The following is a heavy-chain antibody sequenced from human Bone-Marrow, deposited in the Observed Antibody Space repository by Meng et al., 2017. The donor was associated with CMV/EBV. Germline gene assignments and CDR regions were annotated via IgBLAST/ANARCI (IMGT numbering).Heavy chain of an antibody. V-gene: IGHV4-59*01. CDR1: GGSISSYY. CDR2: IYYSGST. D-gene: IGHD1-26*01. CDR3: AGSGSHLDTFDY. Sequence: GSLRLSCTVSGGSISSYYWSWIRQPPGKGLEWIGYIYYSGSTNYNPSLKSRVTISVDTSKNQFSLKLSSVTAADTAVYYCAGSGSHLDTFDYWGHGTLVTISS. J-gene: IGHJ4*01.